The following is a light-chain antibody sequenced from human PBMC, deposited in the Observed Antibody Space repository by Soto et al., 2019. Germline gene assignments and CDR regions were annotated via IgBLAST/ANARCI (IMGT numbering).Light chain of an antibody. V-gene: IGKV1-8*01. CDR2: AAS. J-gene: IGKJ5*01. Sequence: AIRMTQSPSSFSASTGDRVTITCRASQGISSYLAWYQQKPGKAPKLLIYAASTLQSGVPSRFSGSGSGTDFTLTISCLQSEDFATYYCQQLKSYVTFGQGTRLEIK. CDR3: QQLKSYVT. CDR1: QGISSY.